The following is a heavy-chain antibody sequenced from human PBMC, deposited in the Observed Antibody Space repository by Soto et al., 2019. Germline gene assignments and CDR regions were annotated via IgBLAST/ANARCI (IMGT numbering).Heavy chain of an antibody. CDR2: TYYRSRWYN. CDR1: GDSVSSNSAA. J-gene: IGHJ4*02. CDR3: AGTTSHQWYYMDV. Sequence: SQTLSLTCAISGDSVSSNSAAWNWIRQSPSRGLEWLGRTYYRSRWYNDYAVSVRSRITVNPDTSKNQFSLQLTSVTPEDTAVYYGAGTTSHQWYYMDVWGQGTLVTVSS. V-gene: IGHV6-1*01. D-gene: IGHD1-7*01.